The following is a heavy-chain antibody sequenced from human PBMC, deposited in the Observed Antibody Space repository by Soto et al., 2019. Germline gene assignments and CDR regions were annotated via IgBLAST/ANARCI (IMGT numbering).Heavy chain of an antibody. D-gene: IGHD6-19*01. Sequence: GSLRLSCAASGFTFRSYWMHWVRQAPGKGLVWVSNINTDGSSTTYTDSVKGRFTISRDNAKNTLYLQMNSLRAEDTAVYYCTRAPQWLPHYWGQGTLVSGSS. CDR3: TRAPQWLPHY. CDR1: GFTFRSYW. J-gene: IGHJ4*02. V-gene: IGHV3-74*01. CDR2: INTDGSST.